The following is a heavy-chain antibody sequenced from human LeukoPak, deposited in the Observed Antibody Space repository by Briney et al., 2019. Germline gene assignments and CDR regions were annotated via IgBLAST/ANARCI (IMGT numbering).Heavy chain of an antibody. J-gene: IGHJ4*02. CDR3: ARQSEPGIAAATLRY. Sequence: GESLKISCQGSGYSFTTYWIGWVRQMPGKGLEWMGIIYPGDSDTRYSPSFQGQVTISADKSISTAYLQWSSLKASDTAMYYCARQSEPGIAAATLRYWGQGTLVTVSS. V-gene: IGHV5-51*01. D-gene: IGHD6-13*01. CDR2: IYPGDSDT. CDR1: GYSFTTYW.